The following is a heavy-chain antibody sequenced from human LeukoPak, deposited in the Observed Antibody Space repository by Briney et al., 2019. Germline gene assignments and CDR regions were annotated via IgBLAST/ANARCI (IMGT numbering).Heavy chain of an antibody. CDR1: GYSINSGYY. CDR3: ARDLIAVAAFDY. J-gene: IGHJ4*02. Sequence: SETLSLTCAVSGYSINSGYYWGWIRQPPGKGLEWIGSIYHSGSTYYNPSLKSRVTISVDTSKNQFSLKLSSVTAADTAVYYCARDLIAVAAFDYWGQGTLVTVSS. V-gene: IGHV4-38-2*02. CDR2: IYHSGST. D-gene: IGHD6-19*01.